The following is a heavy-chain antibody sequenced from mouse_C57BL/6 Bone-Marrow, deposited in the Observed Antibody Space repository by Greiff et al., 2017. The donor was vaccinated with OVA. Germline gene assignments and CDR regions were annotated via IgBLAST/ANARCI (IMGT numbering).Heavy chain of an antibody. CDR1: GYTFTSYT. Sequence: QVQLKESGAELARPGASVKMSCKASGYTFTSYTMHWVKQRPGQGLEWIGYINPSSGYTKYNQKFKDKATVTADKSSSTAYMQLSSLTSEDSAVYDCARWDSNYGRFAYWGQGTLVTVSA. D-gene: IGHD2-5*01. CDR3: ARWDSNYGRFAY. CDR2: INPSSGYT. J-gene: IGHJ3*01. V-gene: IGHV1-4*01.